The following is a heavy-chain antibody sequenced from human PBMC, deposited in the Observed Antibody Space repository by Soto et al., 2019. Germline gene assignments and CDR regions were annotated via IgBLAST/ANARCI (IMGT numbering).Heavy chain of an antibody. V-gene: IGHV4-4*02. CDR3: ARSDCYGVCRGKWLDP. Sequence: QVQLQESGPGLVKPSGTLSLTCAVSGGSISSDDWWTWVRQTPGKGLEWIGEIYHSGTTNYNPSLMSPVTIAVDKAKSQFTLTLDSVTSADTAVYYCARSDCYGVCRGKWLDPWGQGILFTVSS. D-gene: IGHD2-21*02. J-gene: IGHJ5*02. CDR1: GGSISSDDW. CDR2: IYHSGTT.